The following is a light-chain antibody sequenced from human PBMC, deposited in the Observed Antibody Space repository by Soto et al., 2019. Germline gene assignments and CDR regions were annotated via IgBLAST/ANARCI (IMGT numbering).Light chain of an antibody. V-gene: IGLV1-47*01. CDR1: SSNIGSNY. CDR3: AAWDYSLSVGV. CDR2: RNN. J-gene: IGLJ1*01. Sequence: QSVLTQPPSASGTPGQRVTISCSGSSSNIGSNYVYWYQQLPGTAPKLLTYRNNQRPSGVPDRFSGSKSGPSASLAISGLRSEDEADYYCAAWDYSLSVGVFGTGTMLTVL.